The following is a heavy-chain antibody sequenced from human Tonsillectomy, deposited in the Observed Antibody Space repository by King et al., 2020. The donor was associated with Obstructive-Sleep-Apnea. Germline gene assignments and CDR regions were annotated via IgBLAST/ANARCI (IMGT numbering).Heavy chain of an antibody. J-gene: IGHJ6*02. CDR1: GFSISSYS. CDR2: ISGSSSNI. D-gene: IGHD3-9*01. Sequence: VQLVESGGGLVQPGGSVRLSCAASGFSISSYSMNWVRQAPGKGLEWVSYISGSSSNIHYAVSVKGRFTISRDNAKNSLYLQMNSLRAEDPAMYYCASNTGLRSFPGPYGMDVWGQGTTVTVSS. V-gene: IGHV3-48*04. CDR3: ASNTGLRSFPGPYGMDV.